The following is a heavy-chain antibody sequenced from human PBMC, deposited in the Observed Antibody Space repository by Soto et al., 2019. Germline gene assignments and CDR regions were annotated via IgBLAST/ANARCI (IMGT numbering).Heavy chain of an antibody. V-gene: IGHV4-4*07. Sequence: SETLSLTCTVSGGSISTFYLSWVRQTAGKGLEWIGRIYTSGSTNYNPSLKNRVTMSVDTSKKQFSLKLSSVTAADTAVYYCARLKPMVVVSWYFDLWGRGTLVTVSS. CDR2: IYTSGST. D-gene: IGHD2-8*01. J-gene: IGHJ2*01. CDR1: GGSISTFY. CDR3: ARLKPMVVVSWYFDL.